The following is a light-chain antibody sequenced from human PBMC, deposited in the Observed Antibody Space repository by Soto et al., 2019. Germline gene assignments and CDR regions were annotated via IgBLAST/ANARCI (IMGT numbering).Light chain of an antibody. Sequence: EIVMTQSPATLSVSPGERASLSCRASQSVGSKLAWYQHKPGQAPRLLIYDASTRATGFPARFSGSGSGTELTLIISSLQPEEFAVYYCQQYNNWPPFTFGLRTKVDIK. CDR3: QQYNNWPPFT. V-gene: IGKV3-15*01. J-gene: IGKJ3*01. CDR1: QSVGSK. CDR2: DAS.